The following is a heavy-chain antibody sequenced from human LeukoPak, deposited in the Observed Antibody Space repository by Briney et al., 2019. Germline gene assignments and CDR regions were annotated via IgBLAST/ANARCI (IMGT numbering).Heavy chain of an antibody. Sequence: GGSLRLSCAASGFTVSGTHMSWVRPAPGKGLEWVSAMYTGGTTYYEDSVTGRFTVSRDTSRNTLFLHMDSLRDEDTAVYYCAKDEVTSGGGLASWGQGTLVIVSS. J-gene: IGHJ5*01. CDR3: AKDEVTSGGGLAS. CDR2: MYTGGTT. D-gene: IGHD2-21*02. CDR1: GFTVSGTH. V-gene: IGHV3-53*01.